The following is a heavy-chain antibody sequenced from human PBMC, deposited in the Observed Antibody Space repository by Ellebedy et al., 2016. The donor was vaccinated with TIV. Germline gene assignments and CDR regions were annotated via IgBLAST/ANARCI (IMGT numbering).Heavy chain of an antibody. CDR1: GFSFVSYW. Sequence: GGSLRLSCAASGFSFVSYWMTWVRQAPGKGLEWLANINQDGSQKYYVDSVRGRFIISRDNAKNSLYLQMNILRAEDTAVYYCATDGSYGDYLSPTHAFAIWGQGTMVTVSS. V-gene: IGHV3-7*01. D-gene: IGHD4-17*01. CDR3: ATDGSYGDYLSPTHAFAI. J-gene: IGHJ3*02. CDR2: INQDGSQK.